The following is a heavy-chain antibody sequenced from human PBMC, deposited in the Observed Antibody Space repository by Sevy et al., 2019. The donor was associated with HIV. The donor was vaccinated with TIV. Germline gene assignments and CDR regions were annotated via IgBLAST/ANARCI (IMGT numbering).Heavy chain of an antibody. D-gene: IGHD1-20*01. V-gene: IGHV3-48*03. Sequence: GGSLRLSCAASGFTFSSYEMNWVRQAPGKGLEWLSHISSTGSAMYYADSVKGRFTISRDNAKNSLYLQMNSLRAEDTAVYYCARGGRRIDVYNRKHASDIWGQGTMVTVSS. CDR3: ARGGRRIDVYNRKHASDI. CDR2: ISSTGSAM. CDR1: GFTFSSYE. J-gene: IGHJ3*02.